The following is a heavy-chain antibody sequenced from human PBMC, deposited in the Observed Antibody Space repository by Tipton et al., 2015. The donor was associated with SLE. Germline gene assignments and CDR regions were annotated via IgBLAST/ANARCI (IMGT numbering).Heavy chain of an antibody. V-gene: IGHV4-59*01. CDR2: IYYSGGT. CDR1: GGSMSTYY. J-gene: IGHJ2*01. D-gene: IGHD2-15*01. Sequence: TLSLTCTVSGGSMSTYYWSWIRLPPGKGLEWIGYIYYSGGTSYNPSLNSRVTISVGTSRSQFSLKLTSVTAADSAVYYCARYSLTNWHLDLWGRGTLVTVSS. CDR3: ARYSLTNWHLDL.